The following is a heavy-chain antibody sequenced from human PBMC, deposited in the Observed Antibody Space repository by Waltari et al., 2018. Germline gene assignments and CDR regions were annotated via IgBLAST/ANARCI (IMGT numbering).Heavy chain of an antibody. Sequence: QVQLVESGGGVVQPGGALTLSCAASGFTFSKYVMHGFRHAPGRGVEWVLNTGYDGRYQHYGSSVKGRLAISRDNSRDIWYLHINSLRPEDMAVYFCGSKRSGLILYFDLWGRGTLVTVSS. CDR2: TGYDGRYQ. V-gene: IGHV3-30*02. J-gene: IGHJ4*02. CDR3: GSKRSGLILYFDL. CDR1: GFTFSKYV. D-gene: IGHD3-22*01.